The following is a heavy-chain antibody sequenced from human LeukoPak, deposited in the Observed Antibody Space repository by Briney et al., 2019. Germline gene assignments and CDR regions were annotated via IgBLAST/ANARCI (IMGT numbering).Heavy chain of an antibody. D-gene: IGHD4-11*01. CDR3: ARQQGLQNLNFDY. CDR1: GYTFTTYY. Sequence: GESLKISCKGSGYTFTTYYIHWVRQAPGQGLEWMGIINPIGGTTDYAQKFQGRVTMTRDTSTSTVYMELSSLRSEDTAVYYCARQQGLQNLNFDYWAREPWSPSPQ. CDR2: INPIGGTT. V-gene: IGHV1-46*01. J-gene: IGHJ4*02.